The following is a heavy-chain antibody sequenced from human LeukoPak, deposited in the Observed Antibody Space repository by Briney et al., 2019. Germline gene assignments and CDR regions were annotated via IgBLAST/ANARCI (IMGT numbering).Heavy chain of an antibody. V-gene: IGHV1-8*02. CDR3: ARAGGYCGRISCPYYFDY. CDR1: GYTFTSYG. J-gene: IGHJ4*02. Sequence: ASVKVSCTASGYTFTSYGINWVRQATGQGLEWMGWMNPNSGNTGYAQKFQGRVTMTRNTSISTAYMELSSLRSEDTAVYYCARAGGYCGRISCPYYFDYWGQGSLVAVSS. D-gene: IGHD2-15*01. CDR2: MNPNSGNT.